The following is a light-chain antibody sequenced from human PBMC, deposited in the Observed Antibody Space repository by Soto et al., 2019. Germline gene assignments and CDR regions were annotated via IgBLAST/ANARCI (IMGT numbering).Light chain of an antibody. V-gene: IGLV2-14*01. CDR1: SSDVGGYNS. J-gene: IGLJ1*01. Sequence: QSALTQPASVSGSPGQSITISCTGTSSDVGGYNSVSWYQQHPGNAPTLMIYEVSYRPSGVSNRFSGSKSGNTASLTISGLQAEDEADDYCNSYTSSNTPYVFGTGTKLTVL. CDR2: EVS. CDR3: NSYTSSNTPYV.